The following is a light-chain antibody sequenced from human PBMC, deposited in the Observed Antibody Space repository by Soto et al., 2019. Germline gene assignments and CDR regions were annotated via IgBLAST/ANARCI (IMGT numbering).Light chain of an antibody. CDR3: QVWDSSRDHYV. CDR2: DDS. Sequence: SYELTQPPSVSVAPGQTARISCGGNNLGSKSVHWYQQRPGQAPVLVVYDDSDRPSGIPERFSGSNSASTATLTISRVEAGDEADYYCQVWDSSRDHYVFGTGTKVTVL. CDR1: NLGSKS. J-gene: IGLJ1*01. V-gene: IGLV3-21*02.